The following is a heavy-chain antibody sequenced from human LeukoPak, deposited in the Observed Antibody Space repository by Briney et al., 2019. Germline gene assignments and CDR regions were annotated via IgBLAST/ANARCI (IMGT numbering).Heavy chain of an antibody. V-gene: IGHV4-59*08. D-gene: IGHD2-2*01. CDR3: ASLSYCSSTSCYVGYFDY. CDR2: IYYSGST. J-gene: IGHJ4*02. Sequence: PSETLSLTCTVSGGSISSYYWSWIRQPPGKGLEWIGYIYYSGSTNYNPSLKSRVTISVDTSKNQFTLKLSSVTAADTAVYYCASLSYCSSTSCYVGYFDYWGQGTLVTVSS. CDR1: GGSISSYY.